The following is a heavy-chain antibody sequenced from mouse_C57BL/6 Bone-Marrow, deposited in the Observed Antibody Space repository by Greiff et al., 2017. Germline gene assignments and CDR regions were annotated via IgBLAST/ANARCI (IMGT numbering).Heavy chain of an antibody. Sequence: EVQLQQSGPVLVKPGASVKMSCKASGYTFTDYYMNWVKQSHGKSLEWIGVINPYNGGTSYNQKFKGKATLSVDKSSSTAYMELNSLTSEDSAVYYCARGRGDNGSSYKTWYFDVWGTGTTVTVSS. V-gene: IGHV1-19*01. CDR3: ARGRGDNGSSYKTWYFDV. J-gene: IGHJ1*03. CDR2: INPYNGGT. CDR1: GYTFTDYY. D-gene: IGHD1-1*01.